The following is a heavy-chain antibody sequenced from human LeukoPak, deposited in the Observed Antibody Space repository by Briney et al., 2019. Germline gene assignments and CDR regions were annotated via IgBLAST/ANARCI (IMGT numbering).Heavy chain of an antibody. J-gene: IGHJ4*02. Sequence: SETLSLTCTVSGGSISSSSYYWGWIRQPPGKGLEWIGSTYYSGSTYYNPSLKSRVTISVDTSKNQFSLKLSSVTAADTAVYYCARTEYSSSLNDYWGQGTLVTVSS. D-gene: IGHD6-6*01. CDR3: ARTEYSSSLNDY. CDR1: GGSISSSSYY. V-gene: IGHV4-39*07. CDR2: TYYSGST.